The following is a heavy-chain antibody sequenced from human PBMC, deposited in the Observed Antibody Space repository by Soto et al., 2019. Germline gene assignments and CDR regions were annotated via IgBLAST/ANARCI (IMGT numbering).Heavy chain of an antibody. V-gene: IGHV4-39*01. J-gene: IGHJ6*02. Sequence: PSETLSLTCSVSGYSVSSSDYYWAWTRQPPGKGLEWIGSMLHSGVTYYNPSLKSRVTLSVDTSRNQSSVRLNSVTASDTAVYYCAPLSVSLSGPYGIHVWGQGTTVTVSS. CDR3: APLSVSLSGPYGIHV. CDR2: MLHSGVT. CDR1: GYSVSSSDYY. D-gene: IGHD2-15*01.